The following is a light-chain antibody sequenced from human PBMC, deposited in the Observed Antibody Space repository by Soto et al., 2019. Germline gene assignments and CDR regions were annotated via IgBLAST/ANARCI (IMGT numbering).Light chain of an antibody. CDR1: QAISTY. CDR2: GAS. Sequence: DIQLTQSPIFLSASVGDRVTISCRASQAISTYLAWYQQKPGKAPHLLIFGASTLQSGVPSRFSGSGSGTEFTLTISSLQPEDFATYYCQQLNSHPRTFGQGTKLEIK. J-gene: IGKJ2*01. CDR3: QQLNSHPRT. V-gene: IGKV1-9*01.